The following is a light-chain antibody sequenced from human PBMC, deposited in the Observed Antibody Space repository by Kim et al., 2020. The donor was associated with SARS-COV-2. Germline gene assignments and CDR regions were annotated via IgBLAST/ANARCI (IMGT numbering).Light chain of an antibody. J-gene: IGKJ3*01. V-gene: IGKV3-20*01. CDR3: PQYCSGFT. CDR1: QSVSSSY. Sequence: EIVLTQSPGTLSLSPGERATLSCRASQSVSSSYLAWYQQKPGQAPRLLIYGASSRATGIPDRFSGSGSGTDFTLTISRLEPEDFAVYYCPQYCSGFTFGPGSKVDIK. CDR2: GAS.